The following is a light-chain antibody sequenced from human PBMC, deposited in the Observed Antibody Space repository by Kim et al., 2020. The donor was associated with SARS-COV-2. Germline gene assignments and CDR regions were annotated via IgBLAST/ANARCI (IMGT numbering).Light chain of an antibody. Sequence: STGERATLSCRASQSVSSYLAWYQQKPGQAPRLLIYDASNRATGIPARFSGSGSGTDFTLTISRLEPEDFAVYYCQQFGTSPLTFGGGTKVDIK. J-gene: IGKJ4*01. CDR1: QSVSSY. V-gene: IGKV3-20*01. CDR2: DAS. CDR3: QQFGTSPLT.